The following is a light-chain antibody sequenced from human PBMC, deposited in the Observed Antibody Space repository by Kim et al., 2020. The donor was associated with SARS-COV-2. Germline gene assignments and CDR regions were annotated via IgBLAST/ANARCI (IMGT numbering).Light chain of an antibody. CDR3: QVWDSDSDYVV. Sequence: SYVLTQPPSVSVAPGKTARISCGGNDIGDKRVHWYQKKPGQAPVLVIYFDRDRPSGIPERFSGSNSGTTATLTISTVEAGDEADYYCQVWDSDSDYVVFGGGTQLTVL. CDR2: FDR. CDR1: DIGDKR. J-gene: IGLJ2*01. V-gene: IGLV3-21*04.